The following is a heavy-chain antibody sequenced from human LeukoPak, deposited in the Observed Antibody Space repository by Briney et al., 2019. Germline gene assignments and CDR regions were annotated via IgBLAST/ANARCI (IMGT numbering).Heavy chain of an antibody. D-gene: IGHD2-2*01. Sequence: ASVKVSCKASGYTFTDYYMHWVRQAPGQGFEWMGWINPNDGDTNYAQKFQGRVTMTRDTSISTAHMEVSRLRSDDTAVYYCARANFLYCSSTTCLFDYWGQGTLVTVS. J-gene: IGHJ4*02. V-gene: IGHV1-2*02. CDR3: ARANFLYCSSTTCLFDY. CDR1: GYTFTDYY. CDR2: INPNDGDT.